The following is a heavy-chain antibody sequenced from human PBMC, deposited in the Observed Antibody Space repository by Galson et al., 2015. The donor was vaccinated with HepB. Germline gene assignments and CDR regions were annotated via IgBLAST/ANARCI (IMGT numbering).Heavy chain of an antibody. J-gene: IGHJ4*02. Sequence: SVKVSCKASGYTFTSYDINWVRQATGQGLEWMGWMNPNSGNTGYAQKFQGRVTMTRNTSISTAYMELNSLRAEDTAVYYCAKVISPWVVVVASDYWGQGTLVTVSS. D-gene: IGHD2-15*01. CDR3: AKVISPWVVVVASDY. V-gene: IGHV1-8*01. CDR2: MNPNSGNT. CDR1: GYTFTSYD.